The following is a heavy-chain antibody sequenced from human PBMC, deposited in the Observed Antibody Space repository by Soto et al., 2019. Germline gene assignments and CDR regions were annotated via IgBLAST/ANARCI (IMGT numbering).Heavy chain of an antibody. CDR1: GGTFSSYA. CDR2: IIPIFGTA. J-gene: IGHJ4*02. CDR3: AGGASQGDQLLLDLDY. V-gene: IGHV1-69*13. Sequence: WASVKVSCKASGGTFSSYAISWVRQAPGQGLEWMGGIIPIFGTANYAQKFQGRVTITADESTSTAYMELSSLRSEDTAVYYCAGGASQGDQLLLDLDYWGQGTLVTVSS. D-gene: IGHD2-2*01.